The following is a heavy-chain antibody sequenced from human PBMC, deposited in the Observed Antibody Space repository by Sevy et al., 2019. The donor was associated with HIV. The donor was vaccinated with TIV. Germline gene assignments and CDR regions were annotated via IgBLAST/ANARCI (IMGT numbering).Heavy chain of an antibody. D-gene: IGHD2-8*02. V-gene: IGHV3-15*01. J-gene: IGHJ6*02. Sequence: GGSLRLSCAASGFTFNYAWMSWVRQAPGKGLEWIGRIKAKADGGTIEYAAPVKGRFTISRDDSKNTLYLQMNSLKTEDTAVYYCNTDPIILLLVTNSLDVWGQGTTVTVSS. CDR1: GFTFNYAW. CDR2: IKAKADGGTI. CDR3: NTDPIILLLVTNSLDV.